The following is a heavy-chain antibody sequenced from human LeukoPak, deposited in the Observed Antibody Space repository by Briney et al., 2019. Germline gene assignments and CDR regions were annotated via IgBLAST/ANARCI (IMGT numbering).Heavy chain of an antibody. J-gene: IGHJ4*02. V-gene: IGHV3-30*18. Sequence: PGRSLRLSCAASGFTFSSYGMHWVRQAPGKGLEWVAVISYDGSNKYYADSVKGRFTISRDNSKNTLYLQMNSLRAEDTAVYYCAKLDIVVVPAAPDYWGQGTLVTVSS. CDR3: AKLDIVVVPAAPDY. D-gene: IGHD2-2*01. CDR1: GFTFSSYG. CDR2: ISYDGSNK.